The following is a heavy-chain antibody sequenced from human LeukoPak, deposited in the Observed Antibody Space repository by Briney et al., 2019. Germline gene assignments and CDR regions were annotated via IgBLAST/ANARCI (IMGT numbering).Heavy chain of an antibody. Sequence: SETLSLTCTVSGGSISSSSYYWGWIRQPPGKGLEWIGSIYYSGSTYYNPSLKSRVTISVDTSKNQFSLKLSSVTAADTAVYYCARRDSEARGVISDYWGQGTLVTVSS. D-gene: IGHD3-10*01. V-gene: IGHV4-39*01. CDR2: IYYSGST. J-gene: IGHJ4*02. CDR3: ARRDSEARGVISDY. CDR1: GGSISSSSYY.